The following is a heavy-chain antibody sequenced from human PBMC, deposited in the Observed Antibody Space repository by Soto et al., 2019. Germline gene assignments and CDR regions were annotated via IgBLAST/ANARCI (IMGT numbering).Heavy chain of an antibody. D-gene: IGHD1-26*01. Sequence: PSETLSLTCTVSGGSISSYYWSWIRQPPGKGLEWIGYIYYSGSTNYNPSLKSRVTISVDTSKNQFSLKLSSVTAADTAVYYCARDQGALAWLGYHYGMDVWGQGTTVNV. V-gene: IGHV4-59*01. CDR3: ARDQGALAWLGYHYGMDV. J-gene: IGHJ6*02. CDR1: GGSISSYY. CDR2: IYYSGST.